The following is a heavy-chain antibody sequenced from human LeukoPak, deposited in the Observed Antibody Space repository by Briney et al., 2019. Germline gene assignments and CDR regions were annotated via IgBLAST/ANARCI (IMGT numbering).Heavy chain of an antibody. J-gene: IGHJ6*02. CDR1: GFIFDDYG. Sequence: PGRSLRLSCVASGFIFDDYGMHWVRKAPGKGLEWVAGISWNSGNIDYADSVKGRFTIYRDNTKNSLYLEMNSLRAEDTALYYCAKDGSSSGHYYYGMDVWGQGTTVTVSS. D-gene: IGHD2-2*01. CDR2: ISWNSGNI. V-gene: IGHV3-9*01. CDR3: AKDGSSSGHYYYGMDV.